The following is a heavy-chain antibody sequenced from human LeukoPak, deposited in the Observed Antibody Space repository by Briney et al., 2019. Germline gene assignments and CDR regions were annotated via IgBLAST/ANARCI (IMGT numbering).Heavy chain of an antibody. CDR3: ARGQSSSWYYYYYYMDV. D-gene: IGHD6-13*01. J-gene: IGHJ6*03. V-gene: IGHV3-66*02. CDR1: GFSVRSNH. CDR2: IYSGGST. Sequence: PGGSLRLSCAASGFSVRSNHMYWVRQAPGKGLEWVSVIYSGGSTYYADSVKGQFTISRDNSKNTLYLQMGSLRAEDMAVYYCARGQSSSWYYYYYYMDVWGKGTTVTISS.